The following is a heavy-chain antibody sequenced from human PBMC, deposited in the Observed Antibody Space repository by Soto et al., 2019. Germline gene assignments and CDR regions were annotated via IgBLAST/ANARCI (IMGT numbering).Heavy chain of an antibody. CDR3: ARGEDAFFYYYVYGMDV. J-gene: IGHJ6*02. CDR2: FYYSGST. V-gene: IGHV4-39*01. Sequence: SETLSLTCTVSGDSISSSSYYWVWIRQPPGKGLEWIGSFYYSGSTYYNPSLKSRVTISVDTSKNQFSLKLSSVTAADTAVYYCARGEDAFFYYYVYGMDVWGQGTTVTVSS. CDR1: GDSISSSSYY.